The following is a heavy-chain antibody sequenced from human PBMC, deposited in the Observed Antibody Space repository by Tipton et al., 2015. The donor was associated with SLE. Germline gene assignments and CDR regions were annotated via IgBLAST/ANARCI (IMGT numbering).Heavy chain of an antibody. CDR1: GGSFSGYY. CDR2: IYYSGST. V-gene: IGHV4-31*11. J-gene: IGHJ4*02. Sequence: TLSLTCAVYGGSFSGYYWSWIRQHPGKGLEWLGYIYYSGSTYYNPSLKSRVTISVDTSKNQFSLKLSSVTAADTAVYYCARVTRNYGVCDYWGQGTLVTVSS. D-gene: IGHD3-10*01. CDR3: ARVTRNYGVCDY.